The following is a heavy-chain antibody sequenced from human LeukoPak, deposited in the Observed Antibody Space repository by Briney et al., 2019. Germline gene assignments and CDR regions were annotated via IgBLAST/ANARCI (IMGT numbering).Heavy chain of an antibody. CDR2: INTDGSYS. D-gene: IGHD4-17*01. V-gene: IGHV3-74*01. CDR1: GFTFSYFW. CDR3: AKDQNTVATAPFDY. J-gene: IGHJ4*02. Sequence: GGSLRLSCAASGFTFSYFWMHWFRQTPGKGLVWVSCINTDGSYSTYADSVKGRFTISRDNVRNTLYLQMNSLRAEDSAVYYCAKDQNTVATAPFDYWGQGTLVTVSS.